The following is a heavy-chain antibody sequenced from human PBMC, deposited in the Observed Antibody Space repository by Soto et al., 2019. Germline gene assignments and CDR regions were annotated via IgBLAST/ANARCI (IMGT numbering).Heavy chain of an antibody. J-gene: IGHJ4*02. CDR2: ISGSGGST. V-gene: IGHV3-23*01. CDR3: AKAGYLGDCSGGSCYYGY. D-gene: IGHD2-15*01. Sequence: GGSLRLSCAASGFTFCSYALSWVRQAPGKGLEWVSAISGSGGSTYYADSVKGRFTISRDNSKNTLYLQMNSLRAEDTAVYYCAKAGYLGDCSGGSCYYGYWGQGTLVTVSS. CDR1: GFTFCSYA.